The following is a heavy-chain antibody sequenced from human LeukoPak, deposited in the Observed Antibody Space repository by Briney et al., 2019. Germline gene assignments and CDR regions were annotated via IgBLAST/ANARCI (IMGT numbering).Heavy chain of an antibody. V-gene: IGHV3-21*01. J-gene: IGHJ4*02. CDR3: AGRDCGGDCYPED. D-gene: IGHD2-21*02. Sequence: GGSLRLSCAASGFTFSSYSMNWVRQAPGKGLEWVSSISSSSYIYYADSVKGRFTISRDNAKNSLYLQMNSLRAEDTAVYYCAGRDCGGDCYPEDWGQGTLVTVSS. CDR2: ISSSSYI. CDR1: GFTFSSYS.